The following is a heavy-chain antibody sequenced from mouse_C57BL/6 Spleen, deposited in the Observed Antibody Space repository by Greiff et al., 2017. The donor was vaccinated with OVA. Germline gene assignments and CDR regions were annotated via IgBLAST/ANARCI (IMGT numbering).Heavy chain of an antibody. J-gene: IGHJ4*01. CDR2: IDPSDSYT. CDR3: ARLTNYYGSSYDAMDY. Sequence: VQLQQPGAELVMPGASVKLSCKASGYTFTSYWMHWVKQRPGQGLEWIGEIDPSDSYTNYNQKFKGKSTLTVDKSSSTAYMQLISLTSEDSAVYYCARLTNYYGSSYDAMDYWGQGTSVTVSS. CDR1: GYTFTSYW. V-gene: IGHV1-69*01. D-gene: IGHD1-1*01.